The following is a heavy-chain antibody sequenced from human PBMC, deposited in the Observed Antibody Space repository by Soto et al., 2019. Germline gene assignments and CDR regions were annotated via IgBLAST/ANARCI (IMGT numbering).Heavy chain of an antibody. Sequence: SGPTLVNPTQTLTLTCTFSGFSLSTSEVGVGWIRQPPGKALEWLALIFWNDDERYNPSLKSRLTITKDISKNQMVLTMTNMDPVDTATYYCAHSRLFDWFDPWGQGTLVTVSS. V-gene: IGHV2-5*01. J-gene: IGHJ5*02. D-gene: IGHD2-21*01. CDR2: IFWNDDE. CDR3: AHSRLFDWFDP. CDR1: GFSLSTSEVG.